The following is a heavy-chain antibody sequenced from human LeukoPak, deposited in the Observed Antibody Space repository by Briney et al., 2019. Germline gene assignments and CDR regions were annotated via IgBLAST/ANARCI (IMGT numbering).Heavy chain of an antibody. Sequence: PGGSLRLSCAASGFALSGYGMNWVRQAPGKGLEWVSYISGASSSIYYADSVRGRFTISRDNAKNSLYLQINSLRDDDTAVYYCARGLSTCDYWGQGTLVTVSS. J-gene: IGHJ4*02. CDR1: GFALSGYG. D-gene: IGHD3-10*01. CDR3: ARGLSTCDY. V-gene: IGHV3-48*02. CDR2: ISGASSSI.